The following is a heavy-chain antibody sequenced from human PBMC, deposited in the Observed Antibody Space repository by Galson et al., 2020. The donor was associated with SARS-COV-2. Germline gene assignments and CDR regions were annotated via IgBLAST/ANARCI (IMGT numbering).Heavy chain of an antibody. CDR3: ARPKPHPSLYSSGPLGYYGMDV. Sequence: SETLSFTCYVSGGSISSSSYYWGWIRQPPGKGLEWIGSVSYSGSIYYNPSLKSRVTISVDTSKNQFSLKLNSVTAADTAVYYCARPKPHPSLYSSGPLGYYGMDVWGQGTTVTVSS. CDR1: GGSISSSSYY. V-gene: IGHV4-39*01. J-gene: IGHJ6*02. CDR2: VSYSGSI. D-gene: IGHD3-22*01.